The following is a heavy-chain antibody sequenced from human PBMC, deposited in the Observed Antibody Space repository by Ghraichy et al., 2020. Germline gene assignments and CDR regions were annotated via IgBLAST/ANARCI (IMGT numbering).Heavy chain of an antibody. CDR3: ARVHDCGGDCYLYYYYYGMDV. D-gene: IGHD2-21*02. J-gene: IGHJ6*02. Sequence: GGSLRLSCAASGFTFSSYSMNWVRQAPGKGLEWVSSISSSSSYIYYADSVKGRFTISRDNAKNSLYLQMNSLRAEDTAVYYCARVHDCGGDCYLYYYYYGMDVWGQGTTVTVSS. V-gene: IGHV3-21*01. CDR1: GFTFSSYS. CDR2: ISSSSSYI.